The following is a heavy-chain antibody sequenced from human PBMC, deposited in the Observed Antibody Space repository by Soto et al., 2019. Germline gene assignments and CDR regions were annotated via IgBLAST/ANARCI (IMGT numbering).Heavy chain of an antibody. D-gene: IGHD2-15*01. V-gene: IGHV4-31*03. J-gene: IGHJ5*02. CDR3: ARDFYCSGGSCYSGAPT. CDR2: IYYSGST. Sequence: SETLSLTCTVSGGSISSGGYYWSWIRQHPGKGLEWIGYIYYSGSTYYNPSLKSRVTISVDTSKNQFSLKLSSVTAADTAVYYCARDFYCSGGSCYSGAPTWGQGTLVTVSS. CDR1: GGSISSGGYY.